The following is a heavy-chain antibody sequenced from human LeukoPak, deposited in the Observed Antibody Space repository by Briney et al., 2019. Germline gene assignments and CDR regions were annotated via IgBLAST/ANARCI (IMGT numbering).Heavy chain of an antibody. Sequence: ASVKVSCKASGYTSTSYGISWVRQAPGQGLEWMGRINPNSGGTNYAQKFQGRVTMTRDTSISTAYMELSRLRSDDTAVYYCAIEWLLRGYFDYWGQGTLVTVSS. CDR2: INPNSGGT. CDR3: AIEWLLRGYFDY. CDR1: GYTSTSYG. V-gene: IGHV1-2*06. J-gene: IGHJ4*02. D-gene: IGHD3-22*01.